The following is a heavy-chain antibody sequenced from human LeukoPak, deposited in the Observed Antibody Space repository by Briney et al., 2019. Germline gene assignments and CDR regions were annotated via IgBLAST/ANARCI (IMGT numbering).Heavy chain of an antibody. CDR1: GYSISSGYY. CDR2: INHSGST. D-gene: IGHD3-22*01. CDR3: ARQGFYYDSSGTEYFQH. J-gene: IGHJ1*01. Sequence: SETLSLTCAVSGYSISSGYYWGWIRQPPGKGREWFGSINHSGSTYYNPSLKSRVTISVDTSKNQFSLKLSSVTAADTAVYYCARQGFYYDSSGTEYFQHWGQGTLVTVSS. V-gene: IGHV4-38-2*01.